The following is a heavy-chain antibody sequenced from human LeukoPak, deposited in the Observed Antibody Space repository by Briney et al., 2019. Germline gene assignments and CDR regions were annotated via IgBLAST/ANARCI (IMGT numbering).Heavy chain of an antibody. Sequence: PGGSLRLSCAASGFTFSSYSMNWVRQAPGKGLEWVSYISSSSSTIYYADSVKGRFTISRDNAQNSLYLQINSLRAEDTAVYYCAREGRLRPSHIDYWGQGTLVTVSS. CDR3: AREGRLRPSHIDY. CDR2: ISSSSSTI. CDR1: GFTFSSYS. J-gene: IGHJ4*02. D-gene: IGHD2-15*01. V-gene: IGHV3-48*04.